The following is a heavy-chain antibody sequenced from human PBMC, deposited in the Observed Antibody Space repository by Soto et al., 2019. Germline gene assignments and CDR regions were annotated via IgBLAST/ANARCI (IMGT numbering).Heavy chain of an antibody. J-gene: IGHJ3*02. Sequence: PGGSLSLSCAASGFTFSSYAMHWVRQAPGKGLEWVAVISYDGSNKYYADSVKGRFTISRDNSKNTLYLQMNSLRAEDTAVYYCAREKGGEVLDAFDIWGQGTMVTVSS. CDR2: ISYDGSNK. CDR1: GFTFSSYA. D-gene: IGHD3-10*01. V-gene: IGHV3-30-3*01. CDR3: AREKGGEVLDAFDI.